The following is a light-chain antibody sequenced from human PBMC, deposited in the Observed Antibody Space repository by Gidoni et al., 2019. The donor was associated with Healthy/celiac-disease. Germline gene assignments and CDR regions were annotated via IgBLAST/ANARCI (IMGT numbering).Light chain of an antibody. Sequence: DIVLPQSPATLSLSPGERATLSCRASQSVSSYLAWYQQKPGKAPRLLIYDASNRATGIPARFSGSGSGTDFTRTISILEPEDFAVYYCQQRSNWPRRVTFGQGTRLEIK. CDR2: DAS. V-gene: IGKV3-11*01. J-gene: IGKJ5*01. CDR1: QSVSSY. CDR3: QQRSNWPRRVT.